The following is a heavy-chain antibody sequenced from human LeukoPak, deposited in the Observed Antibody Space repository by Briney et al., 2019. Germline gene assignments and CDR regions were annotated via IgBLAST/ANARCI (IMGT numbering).Heavy chain of an antibody. CDR3: ARSSRVVIIPEDYYYYMDV. D-gene: IGHD3-3*01. Sequence: ASVKVSCKASGYTFTSYDINWVRQAPGQGLEWMGWMNPNSGDTGYPQKFQGRVTMTRNTSISTAYMELSSLRSEDTAVYYCARSSRVVIIPEDYYYYMDVWGKGTTVTVSS. J-gene: IGHJ6*03. CDR2: MNPNSGDT. V-gene: IGHV1-8*01. CDR1: GYTFTSYD.